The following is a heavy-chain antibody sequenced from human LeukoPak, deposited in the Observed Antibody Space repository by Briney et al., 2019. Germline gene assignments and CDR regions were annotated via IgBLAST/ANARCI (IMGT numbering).Heavy chain of an antibody. D-gene: IGHD5-12*01. Sequence: SETLSLTCTVSGASISGYNYDWGWIRQPPGKGLEWIGSLYYSGSTHYSPALKSRVTMSVDTSKNQFSLNLRSVTAADTAVYYCVRLPGYATGNIWGQGTMVTVSS. V-gene: IGHV4-39*01. CDR3: VRLPGYATGNI. CDR1: GASISGYNYD. CDR2: LYYSGST. J-gene: IGHJ3*02.